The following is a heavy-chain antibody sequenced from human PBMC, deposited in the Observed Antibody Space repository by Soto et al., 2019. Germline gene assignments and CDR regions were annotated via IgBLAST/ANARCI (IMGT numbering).Heavy chain of an antibody. V-gene: IGHV3-33*01. CDR3: ARERPRVPAALLHYYYYGMDV. J-gene: IGHJ6*02. CDR2: IWYDGSKK. Sequence: GGSLRLSCAASGFTFSSHAMHWVRQAPGKGLEWVAVIWYDGSKKYYADSVKGRFTVARDDSKNTLPLQMNSLRAEDTAVYYCARERPRVPAALLHYYYYGMDVWGQGTTVTVSS. CDR1: GFTFSSHA. D-gene: IGHD2-2*01.